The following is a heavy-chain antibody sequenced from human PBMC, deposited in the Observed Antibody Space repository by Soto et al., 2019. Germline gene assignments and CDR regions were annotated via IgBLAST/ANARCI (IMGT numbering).Heavy chain of an antibody. D-gene: IGHD4-4*01. CDR2: ISGSGGST. J-gene: IGHJ6*02. CDR1: GFTFSSYA. CDR3: AKADYSNPDYYYYGMDV. Sequence: GGSLRLSCAASGFTFSSYAMSWVRQAPGKGLEWVSAISGSGGSTYYADSVKGRFTISRDNSKNTLYLQMNSLRAEDTAVYYCAKADYSNPDYYYYGMDVWGQGTTGTVSS. V-gene: IGHV3-23*01.